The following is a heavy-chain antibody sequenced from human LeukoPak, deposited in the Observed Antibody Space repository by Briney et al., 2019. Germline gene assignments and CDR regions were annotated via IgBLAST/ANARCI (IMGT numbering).Heavy chain of an antibody. J-gene: IGHJ4*02. V-gene: IGHV1-69*05. CDR3: ARASLLVNYFDY. CDR1: GGTFSSYA. CDR2: IIPIFGTA. Sequence: SVKVSCRASGGTFSSYAISWVRQAPGQGLEWMGRIIPIFGTANYAQKFQGRVTITTDESTSTAYMELSSLRSEDTAVYYCARASLLVNYFDYWGQGTLVTVSS. D-gene: IGHD2-21*01.